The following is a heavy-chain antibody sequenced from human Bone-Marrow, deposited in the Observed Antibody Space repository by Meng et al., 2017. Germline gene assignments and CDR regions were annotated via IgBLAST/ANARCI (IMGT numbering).Heavy chain of an antibody. J-gene: IGHJ6*02. CDR3: ANVDAVRRMDV. CDR1: GYTFTSYY. V-gene: IGHV1-46*01. D-gene: IGHD3-16*01. Sequence: SVKVSCKASGYTFTSYYMHLVRQAPGQGLEWMGIINPSGGSTSYAQKFQGRVNMTRDTSTSTVYMELSSLRSEDTAVCYCANVDAVRRMDVWGQGTTGTVSS. CDR2: INPSGGST.